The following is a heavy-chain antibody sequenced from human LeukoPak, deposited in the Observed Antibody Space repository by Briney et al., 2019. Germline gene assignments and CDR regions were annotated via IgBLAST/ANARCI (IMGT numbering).Heavy chain of an antibody. J-gene: IGHJ6*02. D-gene: IGHD1-26*01. CDR1: GFTFSGYA. Sequence: GGSLRLSCAASGFTFSGYAMTWVRQAPGKGLEWVSSLSGSGGYTYHANSVKGRFTISRDNSKNTLYLRMNSLRAEDTAVYYCAKGMGYYDGMDVWGQGTTVTVSS. V-gene: IGHV3-23*01. CDR2: LSGSGGYT. CDR3: AKGMGYYDGMDV.